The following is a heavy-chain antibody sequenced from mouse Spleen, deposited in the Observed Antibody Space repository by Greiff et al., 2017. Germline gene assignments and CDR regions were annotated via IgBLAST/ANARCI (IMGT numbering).Heavy chain of an antibody. Sequence: EVKLQQSGAELVRPGASVKLSCTASGFNIKDYYMHWVKQRPEQGLEWIGRIDPEDGDTEYAPKFQGKATMTADTSSNTAYLQLSSLTSEDTAVYYCTTSDWDRDFDYWGQGTTLTVSS. V-gene: IGHV14-1*01. CDR3: TTSDWDRDFDY. CDR1: GFNIKDYY. J-gene: IGHJ2*01. D-gene: IGHD4-1*01. CDR2: IDPEDGDT.